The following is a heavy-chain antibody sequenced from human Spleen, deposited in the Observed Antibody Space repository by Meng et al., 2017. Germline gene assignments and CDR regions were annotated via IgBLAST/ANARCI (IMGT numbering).Heavy chain of an antibody. D-gene: IGHD5-12*01. V-gene: IGHV6-1*01. J-gene: IGHJ5*02. Sequence: QLQLHRSGPGRAKPSQTPSLSGAISGDSVPSNSATWNWIRQSPSRRLEWLGRTNYRSKWYNDYAGSVKSRITINPDTSKNQFSLQLSSVTPEDTAVYYCARAVASSFDPWGQGTLVTRYS. CDR1: GDSVPSNSAT. CDR3: ARAVASSFDP. CDR2: TNYRSKWYN.